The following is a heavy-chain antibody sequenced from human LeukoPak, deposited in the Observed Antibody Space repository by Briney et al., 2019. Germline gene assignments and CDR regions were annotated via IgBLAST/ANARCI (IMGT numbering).Heavy chain of an antibody. CDR1: GFTFSGST. CDR2: ISTSSSYI. Sequence: PAGSLRLSCAASGFTFSGSTMNWLRQAPGKGLEWVSFISTSSSYIYYADSVRGRFTISRDNAKNSLYLQMNSLRAEDTAVYYCARQQWLDGAYYFDYWGQGTLVTVSS. D-gene: IGHD6-19*01. J-gene: IGHJ4*02. V-gene: IGHV3-21*01. CDR3: ARQQWLDGAYYFDY.